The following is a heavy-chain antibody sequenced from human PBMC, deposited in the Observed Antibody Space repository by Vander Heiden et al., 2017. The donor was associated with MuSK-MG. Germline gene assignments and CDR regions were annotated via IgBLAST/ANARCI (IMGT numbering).Heavy chain of an antibody. V-gene: IGHV3-48*04. CDR3: ARSSRSAAWGGYYGMDV. CDR1: GFTFSSYS. D-gene: IGHD1-26*01. CDR2: ISSSSSTI. J-gene: IGHJ6*02. Sequence: EVQLVESGGGLVQPGGSLRLSWAASGFTFSSYSMNWVRQAPGKGLEWVSYISSSSSTIYYADSVKGRFTISRDNAKNSLYLQMNSLRAEDTAVYYCARSSRSAAWGGYYGMDVWGQGTTVTVSS.